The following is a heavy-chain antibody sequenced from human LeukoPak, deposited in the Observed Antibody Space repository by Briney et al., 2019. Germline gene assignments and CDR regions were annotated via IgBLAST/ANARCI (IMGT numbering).Heavy chain of an antibody. Sequence: GGSLRLSCAASGFTFSSYAMSWVRQAPGKGLEWVSAISGSGGSTYYADSVKGRFTISRDNSKNTLYLQMNSLRAEDTAVYYCAKDGPIVVVVAATLDYWGRGTLVTVSS. V-gene: IGHV3-23*01. D-gene: IGHD2-15*01. CDR2: ISGSGGST. CDR3: AKDGPIVVVVAATLDY. J-gene: IGHJ4*02. CDR1: GFTFSSYA.